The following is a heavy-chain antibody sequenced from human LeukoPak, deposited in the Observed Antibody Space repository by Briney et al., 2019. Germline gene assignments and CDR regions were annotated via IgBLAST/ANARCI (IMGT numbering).Heavy chain of an antibody. CDR1: GGSISSSSYY. D-gene: IGHD3-22*01. CDR3: AKHTFYYYDSSGYYERPFDY. J-gene: IGHJ4*02. V-gene: IGHV4-39*01. Sequence: PSETLSLTCTVSGGSISSSSYYWGWIRQPPGKGLEWIGSIYYSGSTYYNPSLKSRVTISVDTSKNQFSLKLISVTAADTPVYSCAKHTFYYYDSSGYYERPFDYWGQGTLVTVSS. CDR2: IYYSGST.